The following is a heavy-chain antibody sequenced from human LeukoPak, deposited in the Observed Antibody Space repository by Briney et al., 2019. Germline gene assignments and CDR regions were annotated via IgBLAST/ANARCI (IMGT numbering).Heavy chain of an antibody. CDR2: IYYSGST. V-gene: IGHV4-59*08. CDR1: GGSISSYY. D-gene: IGHD3-9*01. CDR3: ARRGDILTGYYTSDAFDI. J-gene: IGHJ3*02. Sequence: KASETLSLTCTVSGGSISSYYWSWIRQPPGKGLEWIGYIYYSGSTNYNPSLKSRVTISVDTSKNQFSLKLSSVTAADTAVYYCARRGDILTGYYTSDAFDIWGQGTMVTVSS.